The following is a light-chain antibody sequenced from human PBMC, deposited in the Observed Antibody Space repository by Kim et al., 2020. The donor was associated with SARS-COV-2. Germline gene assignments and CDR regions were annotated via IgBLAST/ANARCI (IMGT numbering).Light chain of an antibody. CDR1: DSNFGGFNY. Sequence: GQSVPISCTETDSNFGGFNYVSWYRQHPAKAPKLMIYEVGKRPSGVPDRFSGSKSGNTASLTVSGLQAEDEADYYCSSYVSNIAWVFGGGTQLTVL. CDR3: SSYVSNIAWV. V-gene: IGLV2-8*01. CDR2: EVG. J-gene: IGLJ3*02.